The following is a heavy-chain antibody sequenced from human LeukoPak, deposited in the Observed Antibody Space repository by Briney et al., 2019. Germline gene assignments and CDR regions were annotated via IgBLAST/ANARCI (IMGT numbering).Heavy chain of an antibody. D-gene: IGHD3-10*01. CDR3: ATGRWFGEFAGAAFED. CDR1: GFGFSNYW. CDR2: IKEEGSVI. V-gene: IGHV3-7*01. Sequence: GGSLRLSCLGSGFGFSNYWMTWLRQAPREGLEWVANIKEEGSVIHYADSVKGGFTISRDNAKNSVYLQMNSLRVEDTALYYCATGRWFGEFAGAAFEDWGQGTLVTVSS. J-gene: IGHJ4*02.